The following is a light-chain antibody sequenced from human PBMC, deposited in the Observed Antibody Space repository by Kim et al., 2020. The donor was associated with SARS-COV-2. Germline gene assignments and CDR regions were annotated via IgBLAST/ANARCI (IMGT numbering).Light chain of an antibody. J-gene: IGKJ1*01. V-gene: IGKV3-20*01. CDR3: QQYGSSPPET. CDR1: QSVSSSY. Sequence: EIVLTQSPDTLSLSPGERATLSCRASQSVSSSYLAWYQQKPGQAPRLLIYGASSRATGIPDRFSGSGSGTDFTLTISRLEPEDFAVYYCQQYGSSPPETFGQGTKVDIK. CDR2: GAS.